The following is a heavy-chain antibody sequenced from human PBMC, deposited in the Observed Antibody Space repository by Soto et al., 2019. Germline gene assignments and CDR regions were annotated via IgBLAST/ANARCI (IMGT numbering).Heavy chain of an antibody. CDR2: IYYCPST. CDR1: GGSISSSSYY. Sequence: SETLSLTCTVSGGSISSSSYYWGWIRQPPGKGFELIGRIYYCPSTYYKPTLKSRVTISVDTSKIHFSLKLSSVTAADAAVYYCARLSRASPPGEDSDDFDIWGQGTMVTVSS. CDR3: ARLSRASPPGEDSDDFDI. V-gene: IGHV4-39*01. J-gene: IGHJ3*02.